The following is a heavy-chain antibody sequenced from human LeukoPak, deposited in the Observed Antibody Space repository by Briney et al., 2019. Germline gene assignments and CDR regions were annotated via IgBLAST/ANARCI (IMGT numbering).Heavy chain of an antibody. CDR1: GYAFTSYD. D-gene: IGHD3-10*01. J-gene: IGHJ4*02. CDR2: MNPNSGNT. Sequence: ASVKVSCKASGYAFTSYDINWVRQATGQGLEWMGWMNPNSGNTGYAQKFQGRVIMTRNTSISTAYMELSSLRSEDTAMYYCAISGVAFDYWGQGTLVTVSS. CDR3: AISGVAFDY. V-gene: IGHV1-8*01.